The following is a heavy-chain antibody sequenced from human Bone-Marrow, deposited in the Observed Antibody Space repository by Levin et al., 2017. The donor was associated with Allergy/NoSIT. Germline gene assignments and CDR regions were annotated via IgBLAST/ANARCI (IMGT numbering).Heavy chain of an antibody. CDR2: MNPNSGNT. CDR3: VRGRGGPYIAVVIIDAFDI. V-gene: IGHV1-8*01. D-gene: IGHD3-22*01. J-gene: IGHJ3*02. Sequence: GESLKISCKASKYTFTSYDINWVRQATGQGLEWMGWMNPNSGNTGYAQTFQGRVTMTRNTSISTAYMELSSLRSEDTAVYFCVRGRGGPYIAVVIIDAFDIWGQGTMVTVSS. CDR1: KYTFTSYD.